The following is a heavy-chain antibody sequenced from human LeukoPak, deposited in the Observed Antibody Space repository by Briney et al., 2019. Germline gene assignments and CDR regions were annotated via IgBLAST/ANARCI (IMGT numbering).Heavy chain of an antibody. J-gene: IGHJ4*02. CDR3: ATGGIAAAGHLDY. Sequence: ASVKVSCKVSGYPFTDYYMHWVQQAPGKGLEWMGLVDPEDGETIYAEKFQGRVTITADTSTDTAYMELSSLRSEDTAVYYCATGGIAAAGHLDYWGQGTLVTVSS. V-gene: IGHV1-69-2*01. D-gene: IGHD6-13*01. CDR1: GYPFTDYY. CDR2: VDPEDGET.